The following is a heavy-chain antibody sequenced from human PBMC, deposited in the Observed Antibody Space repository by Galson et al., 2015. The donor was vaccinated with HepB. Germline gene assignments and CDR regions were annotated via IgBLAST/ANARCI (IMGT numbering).Heavy chain of an antibody. Sequence: PALVKPTQTLTLTCTFSGFSLSTSGMRVSWIRQPPGKALEWLARIDWDDEKFYSTSLKTRLTISKDTSKNQVVLTMTNMDPVDTATFYCARQMVGGSGGDPFHIWGQGTMVTVSS. CDR3: ARQMVGGSGGDPFHI. CDR2: IDWDDEK. V-gene: IGHV2-70*04. D-gene: IGHD1-26*01. J-gene: IGHJ3*02. CDR1: GFSLSTSGMR.